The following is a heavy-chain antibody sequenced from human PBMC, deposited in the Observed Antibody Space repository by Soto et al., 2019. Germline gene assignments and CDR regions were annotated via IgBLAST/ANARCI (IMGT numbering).Heavy chain of an antibody. J-gene: IGHJ6*02. CDR3: AREVVVVAASHYYYYGMDV. CDR2: IIPIFGTA. D-gene: IGHD2-15*01. Sequence: SVKVSCKASGGTFSSYAISWVRQAPGQGLEWMGGIIPIFGTANYAQKFQGRVTITADESTSTAYMELSSLRSEDTAVYYCAREVVVVAASHYYYYGMDVWGQGTTVTVSS. V-gene: IGHV1-69*13. CDR1: GGTFSSYA.